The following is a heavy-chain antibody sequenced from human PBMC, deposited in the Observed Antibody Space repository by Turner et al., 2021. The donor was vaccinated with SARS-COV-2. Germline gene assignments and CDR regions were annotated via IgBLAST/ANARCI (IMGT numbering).Heavy chain of an antibody. CDR2: FDPEDGET. D-gene: IGHD3-22*01. J-gene: IGHJ3*02. CDR1: GYTLTELS. Sequence: QVQLVQSGAEVKKPGASVKVSCKVSGYTLTELSMHWVRQAPGKGLEWMGGFDPEDGETIYAQKFQGRVTMTEDTSTDTAYMELSSLRSEDTAVYFCVRDPNYFESTGYYPGGAFDTWGQGTMVVVSS. V-gene: IGHV1-24*01. CDR3: VRDPNYFESTGYYPGGAFDT.